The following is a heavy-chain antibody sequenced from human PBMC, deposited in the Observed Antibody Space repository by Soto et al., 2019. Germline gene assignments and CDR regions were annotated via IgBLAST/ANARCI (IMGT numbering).Heavy chain of an antibody. CDR3: AKPRSSLEWPPFDP. CDR1: GFTVSSDY. D-gene: IGHD3-3*01. CDR2: IYTGGINT. Sequence: PGGSLRLSCAASGFTVSSDYMSWVRQAPGKGLEWVSVIYTGGINTDYIDSVKGRFFISRDNSKKTLYLQMNNLRVEDTAVYYCAKPRSSLEWPPFDPWGLGTLVTVSS. J-gene: IGHJ5*02. V-gene: IGHV3-53*05.